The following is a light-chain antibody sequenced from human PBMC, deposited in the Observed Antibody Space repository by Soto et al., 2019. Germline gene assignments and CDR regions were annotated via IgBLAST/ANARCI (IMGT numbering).Light chain of an antibody. Sequence: EIVLTQSPGTLSLSPGERATLSCRASQSVSSSYLAWYQQKPGQAPRLLIYGASSRATGIPDRFSGRGSGTDFTPTISRLEPEDFAVYYCQQYGSSRWTFGQGTKVEIK. CDR1: QSVSSSY. CDR2: GAS. V-gene: IGKV3-20*01. J-gene: IGKJ1*01. CDR3: QQYGSSRWT.